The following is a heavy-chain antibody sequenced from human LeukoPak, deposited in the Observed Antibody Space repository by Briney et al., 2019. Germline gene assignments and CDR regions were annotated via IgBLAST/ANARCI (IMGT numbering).Heavy chain of an antibody. Sequence: GEPLKIPWKGSGYRFTSYWIGWVRQMPGKGLEWIGIIYPGGSDTRYSPSVQDQVTISADKSISTAYLQWSRLKTSDTAMYFCARRYYDSSGYYQYFDSWGQGTLVTVSS. CDR1: GYRFTSYW. J-gene: IGHJ4*02. V-gene: IGHV5-51*01. CDR2: IYPGGSDT. D-gene: IGHD3-22*01. CDR3: ARRYYDSSGYYQYFDS.